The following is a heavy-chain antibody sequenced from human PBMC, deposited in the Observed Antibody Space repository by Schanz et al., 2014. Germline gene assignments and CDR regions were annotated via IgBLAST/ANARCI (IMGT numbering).Heavy chain of an antibody. Sequence: VQLLESGGGLVQPGGSLRISCAASGFTFSGYAMSWVRQAPGKGLEWVSYISSSSSYTNYADSVKGRFTISRDNAKNSLYLQMNSLRAEDTALYYCARFLARYQYYGVDVWGQGTTVIVSS. CDR3: ARFLARYQYYGVDV. CDR2: ISSSSSYT. V-gene: IGHV3-11*03. D-gene: IGHD3-3*01. CDR1: GFTFSGYA. J-gene: IGHJ6*02.